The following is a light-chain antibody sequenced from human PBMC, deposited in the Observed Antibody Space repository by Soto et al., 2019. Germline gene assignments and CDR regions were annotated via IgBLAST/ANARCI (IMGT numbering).Light chain of an antibody. V-gene: IGKV3-11*01. CDR1: QSIRSN. CDR2: DAS. CDR3: QQRDNWPWT. Sequence: EIVLTQSPATLSLSPGERATLSCRARQSIRSNLAWYQHKPGQAPRLLIYDASNRATGIPGRFSGSGSGTDFTLTISNLEPEDCAVYYCQQRDNWPWTFGQGAKVEIK. J-gene: IGKJ1*01.